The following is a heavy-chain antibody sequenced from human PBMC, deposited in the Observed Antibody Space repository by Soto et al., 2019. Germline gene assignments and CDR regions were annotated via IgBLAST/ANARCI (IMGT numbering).Heavy chain of an antibody. CDR3: AKGGTSSGWLDYYYYRIDV. CDR1: GYTFRSYA. D-gene: IGHD6-19*01. CDR2: MSGSGGRT. J-gene: IGHJ6*02. Sequence: GGSLRLSCAAYGYTFRSYAMTWVRLAPGKGLEWVSAMSGSGGRTYYADSVKGRFTISRDNSKNTLYLQVNSLRAEDTAVYYCAKGGTSSGWLDYYYYRIDVWGQGTTVTVSS. V-gene: IGHV3-23*01.